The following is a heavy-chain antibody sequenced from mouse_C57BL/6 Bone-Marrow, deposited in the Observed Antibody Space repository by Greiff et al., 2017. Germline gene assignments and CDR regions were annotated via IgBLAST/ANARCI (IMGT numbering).Heavy chain of an antibody. V-gene: IGHV1-15*01. CDR1: GYTFTDYE. D-gene: IGHD1-1*01. Sequence: VKVVESGAELVRPGASVTLSCKASGYTFTDYEMHWVKQTPVHGLEWIGAIDPETGGTAYNQKFKGKAILTADKSSSTAYMELRSLTSEDSAVYYCTSFNYYGSSSDYWGQGTTLTVSS. J-gene: IGHJ2*01. CDR3: TSFNYYGSSSDY. CDR2: IDPETGGT.